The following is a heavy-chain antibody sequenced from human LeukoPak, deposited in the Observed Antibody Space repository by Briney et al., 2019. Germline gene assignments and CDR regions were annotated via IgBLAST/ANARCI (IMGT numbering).Heavy chain of an antibody. V-gene: IGHV1-2*02. Sequence: ASVKVSCKASGYTFTGYYMHWLRQAPGQGLEWMGWINPNTGGTNYAQKFQGRVTMTRDTSISTAYMELSRLRSDDTAVFYCAKNRDGYNLYWGRGTLVTVSS. CDR2: INPNTGGT. J-gene: IGHJ4*02. CDR3: AKNRDGYNLY. CDR1: GYTFTGYY. D-gene: IGHD5-24*01.